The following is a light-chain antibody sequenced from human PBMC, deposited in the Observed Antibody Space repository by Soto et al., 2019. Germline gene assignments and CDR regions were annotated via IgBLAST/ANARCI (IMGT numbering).Light chain of an antibody. V-gene: IGKV3-20*01. CDR1: QSVSSNY. CDR3: QQYGNSPRYS. CDR2: ATS. J-gene: IGKJ2*03. Sequence: EIVLTQSPGTLSLSLGERATLSCRASQSVSSNYLAWYQQKPGQAPRLLIYATSSRDTGIPDRFSGSGSGTDFTLTISRLEPDDFAVYYCQQYGNSPRYSFGQVTKLEI.